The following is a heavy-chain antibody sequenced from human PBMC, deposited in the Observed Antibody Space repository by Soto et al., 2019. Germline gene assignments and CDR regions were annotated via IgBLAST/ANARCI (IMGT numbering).Heavy chain of an antibody. V-gene: IGHV1-46*01. Sequence: ASVKVSCKASGYTFTTYYMHWVRQAPGQGLEWMGIINPSGGSTTYAQKFQGRVTMTRDTSTSTVYMELSSLRSEDTAVYYCASWSHLVQGFDYWGQGTLVTVSS. J-gene: IGHJ4*02. D-gene: IGHD6-6*01. CDR1: GYTFTTYY. CDR3: ASWSHLVQGFDY. CDR2: INPSGGST.